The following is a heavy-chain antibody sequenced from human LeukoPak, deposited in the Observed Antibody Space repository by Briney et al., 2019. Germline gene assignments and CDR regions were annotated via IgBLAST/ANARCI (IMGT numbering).Heavy chain of an antibody. CDR2: ISSSSSYI. Sequence: GGSLRLSCAASGFTFSSYSMNWVRQAPGKGLEWVSSISSSSSYIYYADSVKGRFTISRDNAKNSLYLQMNSLRAEDTAVYYCAREGITMVRGEINYYYGMDVWGQGTTVTVS. CDR3: AREGITMVRGEINYYYGMDV. V-gene: IGHV3-21*01. D-gene: IGHD3-10*01. CDR1: GFTFSSYS. J-gene: IGHJ6*02.